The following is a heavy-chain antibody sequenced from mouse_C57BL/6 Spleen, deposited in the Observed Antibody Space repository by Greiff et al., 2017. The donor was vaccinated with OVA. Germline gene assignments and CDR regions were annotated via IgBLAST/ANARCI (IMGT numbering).Heavy chain of an antibody. CDR3: TRSDGTTVGAY. CDR2: IDPETGGT. V-gene: IGHV1-15*01. D-gene: IGHD1-1*01. J-gene: IGHJ3*01. Sequence: LKESGAELVRPGASVTLSCKASGYTFTDYEMHWVKQTPVHGLEWIGAIDPETGGTAYNQKFKGKAILTADKSSSTAYMELRSLTSEDSAVYYCTRSDGTTVGAYWGQGTLVTVSA. CDR1: GYTFTDYE.